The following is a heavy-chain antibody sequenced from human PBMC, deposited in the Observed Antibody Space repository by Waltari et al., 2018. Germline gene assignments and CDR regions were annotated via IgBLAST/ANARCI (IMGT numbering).Heavy chain of an antibody. J-gene: IGHJ6*02. CDR3: AKDRVHCSGGSCYSYYYYGMDV. Sequence: EVQMLESGGGLVQPGGSLRLSCAASGFTFSSSAMSWVLRAPGTGLEWVSAISGSGGSTYYADSVKGRFTISRDNSKNTLYLQMNSLRAEDTAVYYCAKDRVHCSGGSCYSYYYYGMDVWGQGTTVTVSS. CDR2: ISGSGGST. D-gene: IGHD2-15*01. CDR1: GFTFSSSA. V-gene: IGHV3-23*01.